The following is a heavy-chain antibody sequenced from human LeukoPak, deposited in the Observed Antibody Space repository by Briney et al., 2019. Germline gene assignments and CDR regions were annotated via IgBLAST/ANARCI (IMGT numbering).Heavy chain of an antibody. CDR1: GGSINNYY. Sequence: SETLSLTCTVSGGSINNYYWSWIRQPAGKGLEWIGRIYTRGSTTYNPSLKSRVTMSVDTSKNQFSLKLSSVTAADTAVYYCARGRYCSADICSGGDAFDIWGQGTMVSVSS. CDR3: ARGRYCSADICSGGDAFDI. CDR2: IYTRGST. J-gene: IGHJ3*02. V-gene: IGHV4-4*07. D-gene: IGHD2-15*01.